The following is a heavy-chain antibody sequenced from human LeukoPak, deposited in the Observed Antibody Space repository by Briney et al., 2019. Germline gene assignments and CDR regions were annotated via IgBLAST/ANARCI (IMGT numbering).Heavy chain of an antibody. CDR3: ARDSAAADLLDAFDI. D-gene: IGHD6-13*01. J-gene: IGHJ3*02. CDR2: IRYDGSNK. Sequence: GGSLRLSCAASGFTFSSYGMHWVRQAPGKGLEWVAFIRYDGSNKYYADSVKGRFTISRDNSKNTLYLQMNSLRAEDTAVYYCARDSAAADLLDAFDIWGQGTMVTVSS. V-gene: IGHV3-30*02. CDR1: GFTFSSYG.